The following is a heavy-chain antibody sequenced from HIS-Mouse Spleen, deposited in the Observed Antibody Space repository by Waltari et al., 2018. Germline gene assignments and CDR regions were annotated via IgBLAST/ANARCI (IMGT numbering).Heavy chain of an antibody. CDR2: IYSGGST. CDR3: ACGDYGSGSYRSGAFDF. D-gene: IGHD3-10*01. Sequence: EVQLVESGGGLVQPGGSLRLSCAASGFTVSSNYMSWVRQAPGKGLEWVSVIYSGGSTYYADSVEGRFTISRDNSKNTLYLQMNSLRAEDTAVYYCACGDYGSGSYRSGAFDFWGQGTLVTVSS. V-gene: IGHV3-66*01. CDR1: GFTVSSNY. J-gene: IGHJ4*02.